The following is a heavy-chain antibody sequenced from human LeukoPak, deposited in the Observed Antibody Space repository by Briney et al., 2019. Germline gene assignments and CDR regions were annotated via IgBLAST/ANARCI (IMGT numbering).Heavy chain of an antibody. CDR3: ARDRRSSSPQRAYYYYYMDV. Sequence: SVKVSCKAAGGTFSSYAISWVRQAPGQGLEWMGRIIPIFGTANYAQKFQGRVTITTDESTSTAYMELSSLRSEDTAVYYCARDRRSSSPQRAYYYYYMDVWGKGTTVTVSS. D-gene: IGHD6-6*01. V-gene: IGHV1-69*05. CDR2: IIPIFGTA. CDR1: GGTFSSYA. J-gene: IGHJ6*03.